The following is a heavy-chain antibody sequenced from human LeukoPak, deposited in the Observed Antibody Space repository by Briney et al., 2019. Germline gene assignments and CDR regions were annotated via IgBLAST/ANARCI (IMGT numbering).Heavy chain of an antibody. D-gene: IGHD2-15*01. V-gene: IGHV1-46*01. CDR2: INPSGDST. J-gene: IGHJ4*02. CDR3: ARRYCSGASCSFEY. CDR1: GYTFPTYY. Sequence: GASVKVSCKSFGYTFPTYYMHWVRQAPGQAREWMGIINPSGDSTFYTQKFQGRVITTRNTSTNTAYMELSSLRSEETAVYYCARRYCSGASCSFEYWGQGTLVTVSS.